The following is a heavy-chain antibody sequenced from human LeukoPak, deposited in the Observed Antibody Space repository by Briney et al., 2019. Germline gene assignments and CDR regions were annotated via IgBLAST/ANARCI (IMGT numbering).Heavy chain of an antibody. V-gene: IGHV1-2*02. D-gene: IGHD6-19*01. CDR1: GYTFTGYY. CDR2: INPNSGGT. Sequence: GASVKVSCKASGYTFTGYYMHWVRQAPGQGLEWMGWINPNSGGTNYAQKFQGRVTMTRDTSISTAYMELSRLRSDDTAVYYCARDPSGIAVAGEYYFDYWGQGTLVTVSS. J-gene: IGHJ4*02. CDR3: ARDPSGIAVAGEYYFDY.